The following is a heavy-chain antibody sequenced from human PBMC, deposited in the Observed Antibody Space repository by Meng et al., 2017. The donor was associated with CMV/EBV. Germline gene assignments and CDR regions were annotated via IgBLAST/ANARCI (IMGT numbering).Heavy chain of an antibody. V-gene: IGHV3-15*01. CDR3: TREATLDRNYYWFDP. D-gene: IGHD1-14*01. Sequence: GRSWVGRAPGKGLEWVGHIRSQTDGGTSDYPVSVKGRFTISRDDSKNKLYLQINSLETEDTAVYYCTREATLDRNYYWFDPWGQGTLVTVSS. CDR1: G. J-gene: IGHJ5*02. CDR2: IRSQTDGGTS.